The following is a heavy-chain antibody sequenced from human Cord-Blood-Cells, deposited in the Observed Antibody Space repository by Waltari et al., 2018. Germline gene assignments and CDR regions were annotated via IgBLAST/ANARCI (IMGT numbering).Heavy chain of an antibody. D-gene: IGHD6-13*01. CDR3: ASSLSWADAFDI. Sequence: LEWVSYISSSGSTIYYADSVKGRFTISRDNAKNSLYLQMNSLRAEDTAVYYCASSLSWADAFDIWGQGTMVTVSS. CDR2: ISSSGSTI. J-gene: IGHJ3*02. V-gene: IGHV3-11*01.